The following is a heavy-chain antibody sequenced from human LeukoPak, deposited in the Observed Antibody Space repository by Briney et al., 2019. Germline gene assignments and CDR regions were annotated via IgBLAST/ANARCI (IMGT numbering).Heavy chain of an antibody. CDR1: GGSFSGYY. CDR2: INHSGST. V-gene: IGHV4-34*01. Sequence: SETLSLTCAVYGGSFSGYYWSWIRQPPGKGLEWIGEINHSGSTNYNPSLKSRVTISVDTSKNQFSLKLSSVTAADTAVYYCARGTTRAGSDYRGQGTLVTVSS. CDR3: ARGTTRAGSDY. J-gene: IGHJ4*02. D-gene: IGHD3-10*01.